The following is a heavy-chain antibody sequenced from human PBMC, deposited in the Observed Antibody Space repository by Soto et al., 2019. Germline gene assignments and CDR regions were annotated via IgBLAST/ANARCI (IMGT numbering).Heavy chain of an antibody. CDR1: GMIFSSYG. Sequence: QVQLEESGGGVVQPGRSLRLSCAASGMIFSSYGMHWVRQAPGKGLEWVAFISYDGTNQFYADSVRGRFTISRDNSENTLYLAMSSLRAEDTAFYYYTKGDWFTAFDFWGQGTQVTVSS. CDR3: TKGDWFTAFDF. CDR2: ISYDGTNQ. D-gene: IGHD3-9*01. J-gene: IGHJ4*02. V-gene: IGHV3-33*06.